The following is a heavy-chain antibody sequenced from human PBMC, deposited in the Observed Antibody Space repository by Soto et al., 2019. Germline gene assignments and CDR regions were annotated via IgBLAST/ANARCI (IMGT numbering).Heavy chain of an antibody. Sequence: XXSLRLACAASGFSFRSLGIHWVLQAPGKGLEWVANIKQDENEKNYVDSVKGRFTVSTDNAKNSLYLQMNSLRAEDTAVYYCARGLGTTGTNYWGQGALVTVSS. J-gene: IGHJ4*02. CDR3: ARGLGTTGTNY. CDR1: GFSFRSLG. CDR2: IKQDENEK. V-gene: IGHV3-7*01. D-gene: IGHD1-1*01.